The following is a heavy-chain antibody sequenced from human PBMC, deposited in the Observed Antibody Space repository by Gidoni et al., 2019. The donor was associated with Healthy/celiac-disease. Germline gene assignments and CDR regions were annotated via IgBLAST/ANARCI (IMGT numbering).Heavy chain of an antibody. CDR3: AKEPRRKIVVVITPRGYFDY. D-gene: IGHD3-22*01. J-gene: IGHJ4*02. CDR1: GFPFSSHA. Sequence: EVQLLESGGGLVQPGGSLRLSCAASGFPFSSHALSWVRQAPGKGLAWVSAISGSGGSTYYADSVKGRFTISRDNSKNTLYLQMNSLRAEDTAVYYCAKEPRRKIVVVITPRGYFDYWGQGTLVTVSS. V-gene: IGHV3-23*01. CDR2: ISGSGGST.